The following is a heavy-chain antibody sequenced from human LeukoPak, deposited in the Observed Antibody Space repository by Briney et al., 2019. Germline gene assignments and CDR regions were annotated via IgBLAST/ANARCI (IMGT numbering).Heavy chain of an antibody. CDR2: INHSGTT. CDR3: ARVPLRFLEPFDN. D-gene: IGHD3-3*01. Sequence: PSETLSLTCAVCGGSFKDNYWSWIRQPPGKGLEWIGEINHSGTTNYNPSLKSRVTMSLDTSKNQLSLKLNSVTAADTAVYYCARVPLRFLEPFDNWGQGTLVTVSS. V-gene: IGHV4-34*01. J-gene: IGHJ4*02. CDR1: GGSFKDNY.